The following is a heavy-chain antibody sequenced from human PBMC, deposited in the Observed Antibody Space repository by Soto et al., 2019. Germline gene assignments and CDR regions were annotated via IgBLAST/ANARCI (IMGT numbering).Heavy chain of an antibody. J-gene: IGHJ4*02. Sequence: QVQLQESGPGLVKPSETLSLTCTVSGGSISSYYWSCIRQPPGKGLDWIGYIYYSGSTNYNPSLKSRVNISVDTSKNQSSLKLSSVTAADTAVYYCARRYGSCFDYWGQGTLVTVSS. CDR1: GGSISSYY. CDR2: IYYSGST. D-gene: IGHD3-10*01. CDR3: ARRYGSCFDY. V-gene: IGHV4-59*08.